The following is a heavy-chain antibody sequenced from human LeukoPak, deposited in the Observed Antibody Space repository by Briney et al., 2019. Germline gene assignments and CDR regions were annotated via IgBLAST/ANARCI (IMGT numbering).Heavy chain of an antibody. CDR1: GFTFDDYA. CDR2: ISWNSGSI. D-gene: IGHD4-23*01. J-gene: IGHJ4*02. CDR3: AKSMTTVVTPVSVDY. V-gene: IGHV3-9*01. Sequence: LSGGSLRLSCAASGFTFDDYAMHWVRQAPGKGLEWVSGISWNSGSIGYADSVKGRFTISRDNAKNSLYLQMNSLRAEDTTLYYCAKSMTTVVTPVSVDYWGQGTLVTVSS.